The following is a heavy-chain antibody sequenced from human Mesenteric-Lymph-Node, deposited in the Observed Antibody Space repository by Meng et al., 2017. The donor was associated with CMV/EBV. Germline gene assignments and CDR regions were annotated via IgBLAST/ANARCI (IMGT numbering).Heavy chain of an antibody. CDR1: GFTFSDYY. CDR3: ARDPQEHELTLDY. Sequence: GESLKISCAASGFTFSDYYMSWIRQAPGKGLEWVSYIGASGNTIYYADSVKGRFTVSRDNSKNTLYLQMNSLRAEDTAVYFCARDPQEHELTLDYWGQGTLVTVSS. D-gene: IGHD1/OR15-1a*01. CDR2: IGASGNTI. J-gene: IGHJ4*02. V-gene: IGHV3-11*04.